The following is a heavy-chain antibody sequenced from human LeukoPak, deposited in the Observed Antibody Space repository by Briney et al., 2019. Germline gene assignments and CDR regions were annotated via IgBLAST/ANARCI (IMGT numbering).Heavy chain of an antibody. J-gene: IGHJ4*02. CDR3: ARYLAAIDY. CDR1: GGSISSSSYY. Sequence: SETLSLTCTVSGGSISSSSYYWGWIRQPPGKGLEWIGSIYYSGSTYYNPSLKSRVTISVDTSKNQFSLKLSSVTAADTAVYYCARYLAAIDYWGQGTLVTVSS. V-gene: IGHV4-39*01. CDR2: IYYSGST.